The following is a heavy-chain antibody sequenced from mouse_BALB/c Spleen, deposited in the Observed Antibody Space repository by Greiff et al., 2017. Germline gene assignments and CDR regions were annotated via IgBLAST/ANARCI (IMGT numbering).Heavy chain of an antibody. CDR1: GFNIKDTY. CDR3: ARSGTYYYGRSCYAMDY. D-gene: IGHD1-1*01. Sequence: VQLQQSGAELVKPGASVKLSCTASGFNIKDTYMHWVKQRPEQGLEWIGRIDPANGNTKYDPKFQGKATITADTSSNTAYLQLSSLTSEDTSVYYFARSGTYYYGRSCYAMDYWGQGTSVTVPS. J-gene: IGHJ4*01. V-gene: IGHV14-3*02. CDR2: IDPANGNT.